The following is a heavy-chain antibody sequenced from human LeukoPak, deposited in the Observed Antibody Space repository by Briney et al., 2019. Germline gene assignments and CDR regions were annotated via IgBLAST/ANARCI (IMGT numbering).Heavy chain of an antibody. Sequence: GASVKVSCKASGYTFTSYYMHWVRQAPGQGLEWMGIINPSGGSTSYAQKFQGRVTMTRDTSTSTVCMELSSLRSEDTAVYYCARISGSYHYFDYWGQGTLVTVSS. CDR2: INPSGGST. CDR3: ARISGSYHYFDY. D-gene: IGHD1-26*01. V-gene: IGHV1-46*01. J-gene: IGHJ4*02. CDR1: GYTFTSYY.